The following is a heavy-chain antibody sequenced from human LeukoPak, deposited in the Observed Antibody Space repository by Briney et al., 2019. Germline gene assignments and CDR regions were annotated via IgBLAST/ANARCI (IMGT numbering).Heavy chain of an antibody. CDR1: GFTFSDHY. D-gene: IGHD3-22*01. CDR3: AKDGYDSSLGYFDY. Sequence: GGSLRLSCAASGFTFSDHYMSWIRQAPGKGLEWVSCISGSGSYTNYADSVKGRFTISRDNAKNSLYLQMNSLRAEDTALYYCAKDGYDSSLGYFDYWGQGTLVTVSS. CDR2: ISGSGSYT. V-gene: IGHV3-11*05. J-gene: IGHJ4*02.